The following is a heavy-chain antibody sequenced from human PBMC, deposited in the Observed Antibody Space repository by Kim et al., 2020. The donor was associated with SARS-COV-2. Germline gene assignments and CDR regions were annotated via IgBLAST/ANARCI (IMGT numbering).Heavy chain of an antibody. CDR1: GGSFSGYY. J-gene: IGHJ4*02. Sequence: SETLSLTCAVYGGSFSGYYWSWIRQPPGKGLEWIGEINHSGSTNYNPSLKSRVTISVDTSKNQFSLKLSSVTAADTAVYYCARVDSGYDEVDYWGQGTLVTVSS. CDR3: ARVDSGYDEVDY. V-gene: IGHV4-34*01. CDR2: INHSGST. D-gene: IGHD5-12*01.